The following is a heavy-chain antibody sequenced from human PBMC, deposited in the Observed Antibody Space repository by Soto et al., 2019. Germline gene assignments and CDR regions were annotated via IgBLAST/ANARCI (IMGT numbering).Heavy chain of an antibody. CDR2: INAGNGNT. J-gene: IGHJ6*03. CDR1: GYTFTSYA. V-gene: IGHV1-3*01. D-gene: IGHD6-13*01. CDR3: ASARQPDEDYYYYYMDV. Sequence: QVQLVQSGAEVTKPGASVKASCKASGYTFTSYAMHWQRQVPGQRLERMGWINAGNGNTKYSQKFQRRVTITRDTSASTAYMELSSLRSEGTAVYYCASARQPDEDYYYYYMDVWGKGTTVTVSS.